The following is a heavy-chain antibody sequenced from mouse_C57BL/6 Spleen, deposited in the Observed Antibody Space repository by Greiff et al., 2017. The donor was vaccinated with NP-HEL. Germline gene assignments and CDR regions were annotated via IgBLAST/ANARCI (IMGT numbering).Heavy chain of an antibody. V-gene: IGHV3-6*01. CDR2: ISYDGSN. CDR1: GYSITSGYY. Sequence: EVQLVESGPGLVKPSQSLSLTCSVTGYSITSGYYWNWIRQFPGNKLEWMGYISYDGSNNYNPSLKNRISITRDTSKNQFFLKLNSVTTEDTATYYCARGSLVYWGQGTLVTVSA. J-gene: IGHJ3*01. CDR3: ARGSLVY.